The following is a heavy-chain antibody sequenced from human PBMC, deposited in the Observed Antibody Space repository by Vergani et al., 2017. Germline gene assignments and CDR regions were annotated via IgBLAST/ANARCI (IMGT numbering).Heavy chain of an antibody. CDR3: GRDGTTGTTLFGDGIDV. CDR1: GYTFTGYY. CDR2: INPNSGGT. J-gene: IGHJ6*02. V-gene: IGHV1-2*02. Sequence: QVQLVQSGAEVKKPGASVKVSCKASGYTFTGYYMHWVRQAPGQGLEWMGWINPNSGGTNYAQKFQGRVTMTRDTSISTAYMELSRLRSDDTAVYYCGRDGTTGTTLFGDGIDVWGQGTTVTVSS. D-gene: IGHD1-1*01.